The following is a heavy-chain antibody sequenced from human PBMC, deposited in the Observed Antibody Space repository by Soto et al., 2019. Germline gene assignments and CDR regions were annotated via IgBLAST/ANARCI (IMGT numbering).Heavy chain of an antibody. CDR2: ISGSGGST. J-gene: IGHJ4*02. CDR1: GFTFSSYA. CDR3: AKVHPITFGGVIDPAVFDY. Sequence: EVQLLESGGGLVQPGGSLRLSCAASGFTFSSYAMSWVRQAPGKGLEWVSAISGSGGSTYYADSVKGRFTISRDNSKNTLYLQMNSLRAEDTAVYYCAKVHPITFGGVIDPAVFDYWGQGTLVTVSS. D-gene: IGHD3-16*02. V-gene: IGHV3-23*01.